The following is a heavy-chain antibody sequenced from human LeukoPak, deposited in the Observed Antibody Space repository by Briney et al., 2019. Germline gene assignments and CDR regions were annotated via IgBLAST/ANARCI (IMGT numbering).Heavy chain of an antibody. CDR2: ISGGGTTI. CDR3: ATRLVVASVYGSLDY. V-gene: IGHV3-48*03. J-gene: IGHJ4*02. Sequence: SGGSLRLSCAVSGFTFSSYDVNWVRQAPGKGLEWVSYISGGGTTIYYADSVKGRFTISRDNAKNSLYLQMNSLRAEDTAVYYCATRLVVASVYGSLDYWGQGTLVTVSS. D-gene: IGHD2-15*01. CDR1: GFTFSSYD.